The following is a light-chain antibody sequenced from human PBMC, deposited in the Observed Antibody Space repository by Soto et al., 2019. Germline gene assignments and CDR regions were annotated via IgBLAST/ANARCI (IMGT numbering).Light chain of an antibody. CDR2: EVS. CDR1: SSDIGGYTY. J-gene: IGLJ1*01. V-gene: IGLV2-8*01. CDR3: SSYANSNNYV. Sequence: QSVLTQPPSASGSPGQSVTISCSGTSSDIGGYTYVSWYQHHPGKAPKLTIYEVSKRPSGVPDRFSGSKSGNTASLTVSGLQAEDEADYYCSSYANSNNYVFGTGTKLTVL.